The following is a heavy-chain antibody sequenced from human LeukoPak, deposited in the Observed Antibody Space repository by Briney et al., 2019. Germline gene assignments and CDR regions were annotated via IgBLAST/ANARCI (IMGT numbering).Heavy chain of an antibody. CDR1: GGSISSYY. D-gene: IGHD6-6*01. V-gene: IGHV4-4*07. Sequence: SETLSLTCTVSGGSISSYYWTSIRQPAGKGLEWIGRIYTSGSTNYNPSLKSRVTMSVDTSKNQFSLRVSSVTAADTAVYYCAREYSTSSSRALDIWGQGTMVTVSS. CDR3: AREYSTSSSRALDI. J-gene: IGHJ3*02. CDR2: IYTSGST.